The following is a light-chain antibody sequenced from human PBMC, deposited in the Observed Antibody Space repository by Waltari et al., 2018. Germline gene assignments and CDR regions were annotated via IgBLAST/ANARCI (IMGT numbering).Light chain of an antibody. J-gene: IGKJ3*01. CDR1: QAISSA. V-gene: IGKV1D-13*01. CDR2: DAS. Sequence: AIQLTQSPSSLSPSVGDRVAITCRASQAISSALAWYQQKPGKAPQLLIYDASSLQRGVPSRFSGSGSGTEFTLTINSLQPEDFATYFCQQFNNYPQTFGPGTRVEVK. CDR3: QQFNNYPQT.